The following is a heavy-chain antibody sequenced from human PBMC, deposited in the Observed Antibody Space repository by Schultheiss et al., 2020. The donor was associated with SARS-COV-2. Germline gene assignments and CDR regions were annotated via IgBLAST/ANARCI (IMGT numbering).Heavy chain of an antibody. CDR2: IFSNDEK. CDR3: ARIRTPYYYYYGMDV. V-gene: IGHV2-26*01. J-gene: IGHJ6*02. CDR1: GGSVSSGSYY. Sequence: ETLSLTCTVSGGSVSSGSYYWSWIRQPPGKALEWLAHIFSNDEKSYSTSLKSRLTISKDTSKSQVVLTMTNMDPVDTATYYCARIRTPYYYYYGMDVWGQGTTVTVSS.